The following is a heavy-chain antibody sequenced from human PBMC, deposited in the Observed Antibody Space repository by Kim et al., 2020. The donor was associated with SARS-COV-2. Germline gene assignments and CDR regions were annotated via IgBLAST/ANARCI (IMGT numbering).Heavy chain of an antibody. V-gene: IGHV5-10-1*01. CDR3: LRGNGWFDP. D-gene: IGHD1-1*01. CDR1: GYTFVNNW. J-gene: IGHJ5*02. Sequence: GESLKISCKGSGYTFVNNWITWVRQMPGKGLEWMGRINPSDSTTDYSPSFQGHVSISADTSTRTAYLQWSSLKASDTAMFYCLRGNGWFDPWGQGTLVPV. CDR2: INPSDSTT.